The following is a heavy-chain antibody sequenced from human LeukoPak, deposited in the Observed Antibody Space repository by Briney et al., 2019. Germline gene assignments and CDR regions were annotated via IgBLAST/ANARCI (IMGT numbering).Heavy chain of an antibody. CDR1: GGSFSGYY. V-gene: IGHV4-34*01. D-gene: IGHD3-22*01. Sequence: SETLSLTCAVYGGSFSGYYWSWIRQPPGKGLEWIGEINHSGSTNYNPSLKSRVTISVDTSKNQFSLKLSSVTGADTAVYYCARGRYYYDSSGLNWFDPWGQGTLVTVSS. CDR3: ARGRYYYDSSGLNWFDP. CDR2: INHSGST. J-gene: IGHJ5*02.